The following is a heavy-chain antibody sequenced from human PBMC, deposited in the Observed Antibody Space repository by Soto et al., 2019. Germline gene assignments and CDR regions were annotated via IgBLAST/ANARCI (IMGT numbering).Heavy chain of an antibody. CDR1: GDSISTVDYF. D-gene: IGHD2-15*01. J-gene: IGHJ5*01. CDR3: ARGRYCLTGRCFPNWFDS. Sequence: SETLSLTCSVSGDSISTVDYFWAWVRQPPGQALEYIGYIYKSATTYYNPSFENRVAISLDTSKSQFSLNVTSLTAADTAVYFCARGRYCLTGRCFPNWFDSWGQGTLVTVSS. V-gene: IGHV4-30-4*01. CDR2: IYKSATT.